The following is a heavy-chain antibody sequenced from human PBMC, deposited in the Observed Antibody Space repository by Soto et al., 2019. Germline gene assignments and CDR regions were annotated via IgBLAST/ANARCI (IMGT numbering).Heavy chain of an antibody. CDR3: AKPLHEEQWLVLPPSYYFDY. CDR2: ISDDGSNK. CDR1: GFTFSSYA. J-gene: IGHJ4*02. Sequence: GGSLRLSCAASGFTFSSYAMSWVRQAPGKGLEWVSAISDDGSNKYYADSVKGRFTISRDNSKNTLYLQMNSLRAEDTAVYYCAKPLHEEQWLVLPPSYYFDYWGQGTLVTVSS. D-gene: IGHD6-19*01. V-gene: IGHV3-23*01.